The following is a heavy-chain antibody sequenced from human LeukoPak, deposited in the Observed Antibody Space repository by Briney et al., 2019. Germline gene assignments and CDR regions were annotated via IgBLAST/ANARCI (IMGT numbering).Heavy chain of an antibody. V-gene: IGHV3-7*03. CDR2: IKQDGSEK. J-gene: IGHJ5*02. CDR1: GFTFISYW. Sequence: GGSLRLSCAASGFTFISYWVSWVRQAPGKGLEWVANIKQDGSEKYYVDSVKGRFTISRDNAKNTVYLQMNSLRAEDTAVYYCARDYVSGSFGPWGQGTLVTVSS. D-gene: IGHD3-10*01. CDR3: ARDYVSGSFGP.